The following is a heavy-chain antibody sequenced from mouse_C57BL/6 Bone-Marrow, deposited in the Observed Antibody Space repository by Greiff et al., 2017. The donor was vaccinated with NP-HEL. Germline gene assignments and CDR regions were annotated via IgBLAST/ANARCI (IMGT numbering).Heavy chain of an antibody. D-gene: IGHD2-4*01. J-gene: IGHJ3*01. V-gene: IGHV5-6*01. CDR2: ISSGGSYT. CDR3: ASPYDYDVAWFAY. Sequence: EVKLVESGGDLVKPGGSLKLSCAASGFTFSSSGMSWVRQTPDKRLEWVATISSGGSYTYYPDSVKGRFTLSRDNATNTLYLQMSSLKSEDTAMYYCASPYDYDVAWFAYGGQGTLVTVSA. CDR1: GFTFSSSG.